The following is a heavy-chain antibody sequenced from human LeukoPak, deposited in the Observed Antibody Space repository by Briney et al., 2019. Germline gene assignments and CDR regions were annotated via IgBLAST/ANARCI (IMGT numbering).Heavy chain of an antibody. CDR1: GFTFDDYA. CDR2: ISWNSGNI. J-gene: IGHJ4*02. CDR3: AKGVGAGYDDY. V-gene: IGHV3-9*01. D-gene: IGHD5-12*01. Sequence: GGSLRLSCAASGFTFDDYAMHWVRQAPGKGLEWVSGISWNSGNIVYADSVKGRFTISRDNAKNSLYLQMNSLRAEDTALYYCAKGVGAGYDDYWGQGTLVTVSS.